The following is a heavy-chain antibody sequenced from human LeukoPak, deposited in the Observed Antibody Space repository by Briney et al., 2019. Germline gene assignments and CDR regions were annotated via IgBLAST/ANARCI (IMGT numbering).Heavy chain of an antibody. CDR1: GFTFSSYW. Sequence: GGSLRLSCAASGFTFSSYWMSWVRQAPGKGLEWVANIKQDGSEKYYVDSVKGRFTISRDNAKNSLYLQMNSLRAEDTAVYYCAREWITMVRGVMGVWGQGTLVTVSS. V-gene: IGHV3-7*01. D-gene: IGHD3-10*01. CDR3: AREWITMVRGVMGV. J-gene: IGHJ4*02. CDR2: IKQDGSEK.